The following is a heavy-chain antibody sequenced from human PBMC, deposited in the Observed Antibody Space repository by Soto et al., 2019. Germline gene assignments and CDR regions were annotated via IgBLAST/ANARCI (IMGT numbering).Heavy chain of an antibody. D-gene: IGHD2-8*01. CDR1: GYTFTDYY. V-gene: IGHV1-2*04. J-gene: IGHJ4*02. Sequence: VKVSCKASGYTFTDYYMHWVRQAPGQGLEWMGWINPNSGGTNYAQKFQGWVTMTGDTSISTVYMELSRLRSDDTAVYYCARDPHCTNGVCYTDAFDYWGQGTLVTVSS. CDR3: ARDPHCTNGVCYTDAFDY. CDR2: INPNSGGT.